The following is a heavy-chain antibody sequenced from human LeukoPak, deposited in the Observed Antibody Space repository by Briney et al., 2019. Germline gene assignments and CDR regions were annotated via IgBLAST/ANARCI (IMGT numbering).Heavy chain of an antibody. CDR1: GFAFIAYE. D-gene: IGHD3-22*01. CDR2: SSGSDTTT. Sequence: GSLRLSCAATGFAFIAYEMNWVRQAPGKGLEWVAYSSGSDTTTYYADSVKGRFVISRDNARSSLYLQMNSLRAEDTALYYCTTLGYHLDSWGQGTLVTVSS. V-gene: IGHV3-48*03. J-gene: IGHJ4*02. CDR3: TTLGYHLDS.